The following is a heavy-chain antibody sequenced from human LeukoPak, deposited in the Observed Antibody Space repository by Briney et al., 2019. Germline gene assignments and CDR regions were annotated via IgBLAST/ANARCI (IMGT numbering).Heavy chain of an antibody. CDR1: GGSISSYY. V-gene: IGHV4-59*01. CDR2: IYYSGST. J-gene: IGHJ4*02. D-gene: IGHD3-16*01. CDR3: ARDRGSEGGFDY. Sequence: SETLSLTCTVSGGSISSYYWSWIRQPPGKGLEWIGYIYYSGSTNYNPSLKSRVTISVDTSKNQLSLKLSYVTAADTAVYYCARDRGSEGGFDYWGQGTLVTVSS.